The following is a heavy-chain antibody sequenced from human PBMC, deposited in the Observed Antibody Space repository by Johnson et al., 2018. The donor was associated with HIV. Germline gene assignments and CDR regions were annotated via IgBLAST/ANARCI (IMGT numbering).Heavy chain of an antibody. CDR1: GFTFSSCA. CDR2: ISYDGSNK. J-gene: IGHJ3*02. D-gene: IGHD6-19*01. CDR3: ANIAVVYAFDI. V-gene: IGHV3-30*04. Sequence: VQLVESGGGVVQPGGSLRLSCAASGFTFSSCAMDWVRQAPGKGLEWVAVISYDGSNKYYADSVKGRFTISRDNSKNTLYLQMNSLRAEDTAVYYCANIAVVYAFDIWGQGTMVTVSS.